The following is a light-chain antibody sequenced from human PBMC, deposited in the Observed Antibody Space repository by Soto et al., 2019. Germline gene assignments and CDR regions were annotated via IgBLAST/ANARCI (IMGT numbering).Light chain of an antibody. CDR3: QQSFTDPYT. CDR2: GVS. J-gene: IGKJ2*01. Sequence: DVQMTQSPSSLSASVGDRVTITCRASQSISSYVSWYQHKPGKAPKLLIFGVSNLQSGVPSRFSGSGSETDFSLTISSLQPEDFATYYCQQSFTDPYTFGQGTKLEIK. CDR1: QSISSY. V-gene: IGKV1-39*01.